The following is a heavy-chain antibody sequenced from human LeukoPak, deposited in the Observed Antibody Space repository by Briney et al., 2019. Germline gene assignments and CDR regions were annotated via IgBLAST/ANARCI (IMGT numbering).Heavy chain of an antibody. D-gene: IGHD2-15*01. Sequence: SQTLSLTCAICGDMVSSNSGAWNWIRQSPSRGLEWLGRSYYRSKWFNDYTLTEKSRITINSATSKNQSTLQLRSVTPEDTAEYYCACNRPRQCSRGSCYLFDYWGQGILVTVSS. CDR1: GDMVSSNSGA. CDR2: SYYRSKWFN. V-gene: IGHV6-1*01. J-gene: IGHJ4*02. CDR3: ACNRPRQCSRGSCYLFDY.